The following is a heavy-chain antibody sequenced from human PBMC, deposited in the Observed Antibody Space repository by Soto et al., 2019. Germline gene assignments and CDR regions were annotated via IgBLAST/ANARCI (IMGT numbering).Heavy chain of an antibody. CDR2: INSDGSST. V-gene: IGHV3-74*01. Sequence: GGSLRLSCAASGFTFSSYWMHWVRQAPGKGLVWVSRINSDGSSTSYADSVKGRFTISRDNAKNTLYLQMNSLRAEDTAVYYCARDAPGIAVAGIGLFDYWGQGTLVTVSS. CDR1: GFTFSSYW. CDR3: ARDAPGIAVAGIGLFDY. D-gene: IGHD6-19*01. J-gene: IGHJ4*02.